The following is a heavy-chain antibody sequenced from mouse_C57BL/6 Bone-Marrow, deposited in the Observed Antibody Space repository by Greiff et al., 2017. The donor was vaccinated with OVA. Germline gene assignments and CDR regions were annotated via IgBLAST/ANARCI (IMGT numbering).Heavy chain of an antibody. CDR3: ARRGLIVTFDY. CDR1: GFTFSSYG. V-gene: IGHV5-6*01. Sequence: EVQLVESGGDLVKPGGSLQLSCAASGFTFSSYGMSWVRQTPDKRLEWVATISSGGSYTYYPDSVKGRFTISRDNAKNTLYLQMSSLKSEDTAMYYCARRGLIVTFDYWGQGTTLTVSS. J-gene: IGHJ2*01. CDR2: ISSGGSYT. D-gene: IGHD2-5*01.